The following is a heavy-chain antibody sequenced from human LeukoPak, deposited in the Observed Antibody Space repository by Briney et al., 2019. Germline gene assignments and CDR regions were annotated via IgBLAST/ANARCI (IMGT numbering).Heavy chain of an antibody. CDR2: FDPEDGET. Sequence: GASVKVSCKVSGYTLTELSMHWVRQAPGKGLEWMGGFDPEDGETIYAQKFQGRVTMSRNTSISTAYMELSSLRSEDTAVYYCARGIPSTGRYYYNYMDVWGKGTTVTISS. V-gene: IGHV1-24*01. CDR3: ARGIPSTGRYYYNYMDV. J-gene: IGHJ6*03. CDR1: GYTLTELS. D-gene: IGHD2-2*01.